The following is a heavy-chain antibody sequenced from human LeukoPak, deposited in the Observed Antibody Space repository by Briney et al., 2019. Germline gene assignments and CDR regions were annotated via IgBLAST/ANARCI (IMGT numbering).Heavy chain of an antibody. V-gene: IGHV3-21*01. CDR1: GFTFSTYS. CDR3: ASKTAGTTGFFDY. J-gene: IGHJ4*02. D-gene: IGHD1-1*01. Sequence: AGGSLRLSCAASGFTFSTYSMNWVRQAPGKGLEWVSSISSSSTYIYYADSVRGRFTISRDNAKNSLYLQMNSLRAEDTAVYFCASKTAGTTGFFDYWGQGTLVTVSS. CDR2: ISSSSTYI.